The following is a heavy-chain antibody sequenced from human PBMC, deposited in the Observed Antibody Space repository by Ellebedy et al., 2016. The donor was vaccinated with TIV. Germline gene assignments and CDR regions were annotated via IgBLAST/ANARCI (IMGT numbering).Heavy chain of an antibody. CDR2: ISAYNGNT. V-gene: IGHV1-18*04. CDR3: ARVALLAYSSGFDY. CDR1: GYTFTSYG. Sequence: ASVKVSCXASGYTFTSYGISWVRQAPGQGLEWMGWISAYNGNTNYAQKLQGRVTMTTDTSTSTAYMELRSLRSDDTAVYYCARVALLAYSSGFDYWGQGTLVTVSS. J-gene: IGHJ4*02. D-gene: IGHD6-19*01.